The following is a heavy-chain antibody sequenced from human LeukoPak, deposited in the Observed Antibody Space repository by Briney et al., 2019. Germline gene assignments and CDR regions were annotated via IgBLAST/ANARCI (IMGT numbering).Heavy chain of an antibody. CDR2: LSGTGKTI. CDR3: ATIESGYYFYYMDV. J-gene: IGHJ6*03. CDR1: GFTFGDYY. Sequence: GGSLRLSCAASGFTFGDYYMSWIRQTPGRELDWVSYLSGTGKTIYYADSVKGRFTISRDNAKNSLYLQMNSLRVEDTAVYYCATIESGYYFYYMDVWGKGTTVTVSS. V-gene: IGHV3-11*01. D-gene: IGHD2-15*01.